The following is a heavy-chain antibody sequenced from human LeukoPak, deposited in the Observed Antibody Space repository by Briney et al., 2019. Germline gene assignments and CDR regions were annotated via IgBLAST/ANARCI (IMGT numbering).Heavy chain of an antibody. CDR2: IYYSGSN. CDR1: LGSVSITIYY. Sequence: SETLSLTCTLSLGSVSITIYYGNSIRQPPGKGLEWIGNIYYSGSNNYNPSLKSRVTISVDTSKNQFFLKLTSMTAEDTAEYCCVREDSSGYLGYWGQGTLVTVSS. D-gene: IGHD3-22*01. CDR3: VREDSSGYLGY. J-gene: IGHJ4*02. V-gene: IGHV4-61*01.